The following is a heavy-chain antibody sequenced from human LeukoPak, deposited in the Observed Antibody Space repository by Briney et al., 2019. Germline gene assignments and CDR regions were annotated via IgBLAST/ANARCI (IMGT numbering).Heavy chain of an antibody. Sequence: GGSLRLSCAASGFTFSSYAMSWVRQAPGKGLEWVSVITSNGGSTYYADSVKGRFTVSRDNSKNTLYLQMSSLRAEDTAVYYCATYGDPHYYYYGMDVWGQGATVTVSS. CDR2: ITSNGGST. V-gene: IGHV3-23*01. CDR3: ATYGDPHYYYYGMDV. J-gene: IGHJ6*02. CDR1: GFTFSSYA. D-gene: IGHD4-17*01.